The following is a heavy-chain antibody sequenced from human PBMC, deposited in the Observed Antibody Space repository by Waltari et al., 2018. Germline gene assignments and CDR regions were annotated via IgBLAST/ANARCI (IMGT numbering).Heavy chain of an antibody. D-gene: IGHD1-26*01. CDR3: AKDGQWELRAFDY. J-gene: IGHJ4*02. Sequence: QVQLVESGGGVVQPGRSLRLSCAASGFTFSSYGMHWVRQAPGKGLEWVAVRSYDGSNKYYADSVKGRFTISRDNSKNTLYLQMNSLRAEDTAVYYCAKDGQWELRAFDYWGQGTLVTVSS. V-gene: IGHV3-30*18. CDR1: GFTFSSYG. CDR2: RSYDGSNK.